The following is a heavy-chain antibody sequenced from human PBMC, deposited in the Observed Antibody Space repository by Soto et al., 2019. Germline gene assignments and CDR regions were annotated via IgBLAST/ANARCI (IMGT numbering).Heavy chain of an antibody. D-gene: IGHD4-17*01. Sequence: GGSLRLSCAASGFTVSSNYMSWVRQAPGKGLEWVSVIYSGGSTYYADSVKGRFTISRDNSKNTLYLQMNSLRAEDTAVYYCARDGEMTTVTTGERYYYYGMDVWGQGTTVTVSS. J-gene: IGHJ6*02. V-gene: IGHV3-53*01. CDR1: GFTVSSNY. CDR2: IYSGGST. CDR3: ARDGEMTTVTTGERYYYYGMDV.